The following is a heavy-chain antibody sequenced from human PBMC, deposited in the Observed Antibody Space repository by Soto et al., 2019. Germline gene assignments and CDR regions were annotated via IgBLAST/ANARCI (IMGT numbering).Heavy chain of an antibody. D-gene: IGHD1-7*01. CDR3: AGVRNSCFDF. Sequence: GGSLRLSCAASGFTLSDYHIDWVRQAPGKGLEWVGRTRNKPYSYTTEYAASVKGRFTISRDDSDNSLYLQMNSLKTEDTAVYYCAGVRNSCFDFWGQGTVVTVSS. V-gene: IGHV3-72*01. CDR2: TRNKPYSYTT. CDR1: GFTLSDYH. J-gene: IGHJ4*02.